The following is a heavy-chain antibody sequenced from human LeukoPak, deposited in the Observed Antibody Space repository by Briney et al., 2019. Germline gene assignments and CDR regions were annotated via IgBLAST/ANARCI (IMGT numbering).Heavy chain of an antibody. CDR2: IKKDGSEK. D-gene: IGHD3-10*01. Sequence: GGSLRFSCAASGFIFSDHWISWVRQAPGKGLEWVANIKKDGSEKYYVDSVKGRFTMSRDNAKNSLYLQMNSLRAEDTAVYYCASLGPDYWGQGTLVTVSS. CDR1: GFIFSDHW. V-gene: IGHV3-7*03. J-gene: IGHJ4*02. CDR3: ASLGPDY.